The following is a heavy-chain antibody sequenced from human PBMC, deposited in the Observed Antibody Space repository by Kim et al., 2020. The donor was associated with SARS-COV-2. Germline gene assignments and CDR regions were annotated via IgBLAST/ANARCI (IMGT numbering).Heavy chain of an antibody. CDR2: TYYRSKWYN. CDR3: ARASMDNRGVGWFDP. CDR1: GDSVSINSAA. V-gene: IGHV6-1*01. D-gene: IGHD3-10*01. J-gene: IGHJ5*02. Sequence: SQTLSLTCAISGDSVSINSAAWNWIRQSPSRGLEWLGRTYYRSKWYNDYAVSVKSRITINPDTSKNQFSLQLNSVTPEDTAVYYCARASMDNRGVGWFDPWGQGTLVTVSS.